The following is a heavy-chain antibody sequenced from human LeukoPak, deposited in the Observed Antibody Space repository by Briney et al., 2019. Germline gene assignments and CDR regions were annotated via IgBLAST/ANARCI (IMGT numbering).Heavy chain of an antibody. J-gene: IGHJ4*02. D-gene: IGHD5-18*01. CDR3: ARSWIQLWLLLDY. Sequence: SVKVSCKASGGTFSSYAISWVRQAPGQGLEWMGGIIPIFGTANYAQKFRGRVTITADESTSTAYMELSSLRSEDTAVYYCARSWIQLWLLLDYWGQGTLVTVSS. CDR2: IIPIFGTA. CDR1: GGTFSSYA. V-gene: IGHV1-69*01.